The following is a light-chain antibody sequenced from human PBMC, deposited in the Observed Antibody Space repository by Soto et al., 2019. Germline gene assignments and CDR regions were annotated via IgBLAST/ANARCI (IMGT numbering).Light chain of an antibody. CDR2: GNS. Sequence: QSVLTPPPSVSWAPGQRVTISCTGSSSKIGAGYDVHWYQQLPGTAPKLLIYGNSNRPSGVPDRFSGSKSGTSASLAITGLQAEDEADYYCQSYDSSLSGFYVFGTGTKVTVL. V-gene: IGLV1-40*01. CDR3: QSYDSSLSGFYV. CDR1: SSKIGAGYD. J-gene: IGLJ1*01.